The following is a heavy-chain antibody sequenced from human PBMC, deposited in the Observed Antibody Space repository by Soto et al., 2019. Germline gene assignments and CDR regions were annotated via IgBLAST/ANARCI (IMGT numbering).Heavy chain of an antibody. CDR3: ASLPTMIAYGDLDY. CDR2: IYYSGST. D-gene: IGHD3-22*01. J-gene: IGHJ4*02. Sequence: QVQLQESGPGLVKPSQTLSLTCTVSGGSISSGDYYWSWIRQPPGKGLEWIGYIYYSGSTYYNPSLKCRVTIAVDTSKNQFSLKLSSVTAADTAVYYCASLPTMIAYGDLDYWGQGTLVTVSS. CDR1: GGSISSGDYY. V-gene: IGHV4-30-4*01.